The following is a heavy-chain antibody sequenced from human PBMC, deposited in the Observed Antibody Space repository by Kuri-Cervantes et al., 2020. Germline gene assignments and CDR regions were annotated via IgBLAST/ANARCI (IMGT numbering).Heavy chain of an antibody. CDR1: GGTFSSYA. CDR3: ARTIPAAFGYYYYYMDV. V-gene: IGHV1-69*13. J-gene: IGHJ6*03. D-gene: IGHD2-2*01. CDR2: IIPIFGTA. Sequence: SVKVSCKASGGTFSSYAISWVRQAPGQGLEWMGGIIPIFGTANYAQKFQGRVTITADESTSTACMELSSLRSEDAAVYYCARTIPAAFGYYYYYMDVWGKGTTVTVSS.